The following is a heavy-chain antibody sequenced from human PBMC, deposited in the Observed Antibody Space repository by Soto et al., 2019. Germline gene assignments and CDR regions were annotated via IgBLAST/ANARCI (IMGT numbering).Heavy chain of an antibody. CDR3: ATVPTYYYDRSGYANAFDI. V-gene: IGHV4-30-4*01. D-gene: IGHD3-22*01. J-gene: IGHJ3*02. CDR1: GGSINSGDYY. CDR2: IYYTGST. Sequence: QVQLQESGPGLVKPPQTLSLTCTVSGGSINSGDYYWSWIRQPPGKGLEWIGYIYYTGSTYHNPSLKSRINISLDTSKNQFSLKLNSVTAADTAVYYCATVPTYYYDRSGYANAFDIWGQGTRVTVSS.